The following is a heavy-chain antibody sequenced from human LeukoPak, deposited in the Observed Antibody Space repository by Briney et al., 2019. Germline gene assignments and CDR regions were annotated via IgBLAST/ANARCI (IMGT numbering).Heavy chain of an antibody. CDR3: SRGLSDVY. V-gene: IGHV4-34*01. CDR1: GGSFSGYY. CDR2: INHSGIT. Sequence: SETLSLTCGVYGGSFSGYYWSWIRQPPGKGLEWIGEINHSGITNYNPSLKSRVTISIDTSKSQFSLKLNSVTAADTAVYYCSRGLSDVYWGQGTLVTVSS. J-gene: IGHJ4*02.